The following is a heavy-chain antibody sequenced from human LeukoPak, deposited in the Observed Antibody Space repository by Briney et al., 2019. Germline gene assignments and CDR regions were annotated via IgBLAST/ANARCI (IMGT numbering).Heavy chain of an antibody. CDR2: IYSGGST. D-gene: IGHD3-3*01. J-gene: IGHJ4*02. CDR1: GFTVSSNY. CDR3: AREKTYYDFWSGSSTSYYFDY. V-gene: IGHV3-53*01. Sequence: GGSLRLSCAASGFTVSSNYMGWVRQAPGKGLEWVSVIYSGGSTYYADSVKGRFTISRDNSKNTLYLQMNSLRAEDTAVYYCAREKTYYDFWSGSSTSYYFDYWGQGTLVTVSS.